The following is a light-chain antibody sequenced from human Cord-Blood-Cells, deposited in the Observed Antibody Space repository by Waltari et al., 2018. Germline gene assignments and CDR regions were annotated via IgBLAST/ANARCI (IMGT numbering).Light chain of an antibody. CDR1: QSLTSN. J-gene: IGKJ1*01. V-gene: IGKV3-15*01. CDR3: QQYNNWPPWT. Sequence: EIVMTQSPATLSVSPGENATLSCRASQSLTSNLAWYQQKPGQAPSLLIYGASTRATGIPARFSGSVSGTEFTLTISSLQSEDFAVYYCQQYNNWPPWTFGQGTKVEIK. CDR2: GAS.